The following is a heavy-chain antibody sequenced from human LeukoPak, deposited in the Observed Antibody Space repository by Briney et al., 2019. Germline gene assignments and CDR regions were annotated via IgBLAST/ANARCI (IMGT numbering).Heavy chain of an antibody. V-gene: IGHV3-30*02. CDR1: GFTFSSYG. D-gene: IGHD1-26*01. J-gene: IGHJ4*02. CDR2: IRFDGTTT. CDR3: AKPSGNCVDY. Sequence: GGSLRLSCVVSGFTFSSYGMHWVRQAPGKGLEWVAFIRFDGTTTDYTDSVKGRFTISRDNSKNTLFLQMNSLRPEDTGVYFCAKPSGNCVDYWGQGTLVTVSS.